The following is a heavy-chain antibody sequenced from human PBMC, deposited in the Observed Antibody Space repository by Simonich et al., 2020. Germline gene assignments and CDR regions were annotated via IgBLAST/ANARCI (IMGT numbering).Heavy chain of an antibody. V-gene: IGHV1-3*01. CDR3: ARHQEGLYYFDY. Sequence: QVQLVQSGAEVKKPGASVKVSCKASGYTFTSYAMHWVRQAPGQRLEWMGWINAGNGNTKYSQKFQGGVTITRDTSASTAYMELSSLRSEDTAVYYCARHQEGLYYFDYWGQGTLVTVSS. CDR1: GYTFTSYA. J-gene: IGHJ4*02. CDR2: INAGNGNT.